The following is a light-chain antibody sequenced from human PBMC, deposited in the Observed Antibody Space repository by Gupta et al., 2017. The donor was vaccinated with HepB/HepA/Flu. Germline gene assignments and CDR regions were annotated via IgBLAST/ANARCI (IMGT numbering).Light chain of an antibody. CDR2: QDS. CDR1: KLGDKY. J-gene: IGLJ2*01. Sequence: SYELTQPPSVSVSPGQTASITCSGDKLGDKYACGYLQKPGQSPVLVIYQDSKRPSGIPERFSGSNSGNTATLTISGTQAMDEADYYCQAWDSRYVVFGGGTKLTVL. V-gene: IGLV3-1*01. CDR3: QAWDSRYVV.